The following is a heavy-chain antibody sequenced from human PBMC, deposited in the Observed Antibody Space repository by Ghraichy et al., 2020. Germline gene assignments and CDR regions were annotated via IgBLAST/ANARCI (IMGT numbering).Heavy chain of an antibody. CDR2: IKKDGSEK. Sequence: GGSLRLSCAASGFIFSGYWMTWFRQAPGKGPEWVANIKKDGSEKYYVDSVKGRFTISRDNAKNSLYLQMNSLRAEDTAVYYCARDLGGGWYFDYWGQGALVTVSS. V-gene: IGHV3-7*01. D-gene: IGHD6-19*01. J-gene: IGHJ4*02. CDR3: ARDLGGGWYFDY. CDR1: GFIFSGYW.